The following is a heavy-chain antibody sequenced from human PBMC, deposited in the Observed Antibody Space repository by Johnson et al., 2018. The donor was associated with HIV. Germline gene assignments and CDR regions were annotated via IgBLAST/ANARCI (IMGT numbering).Heavy chain of an antibody. CDR1: AFSFSTYD. D-gene: IGHD3-10*01. CDR3: ARAKVIRGAEGWAFDM. J-gene: IGHJ3*02. V-gene: IGHV3-13*01. CDR2: IGTGGDT. Sequence: VQLVESGGGLVQPGGSLRLSCAASAFSFSTYDMHWVRQPTGKGLEWVSGIGTGGDTYYPDSVKGRFTISRENAKNSLYLQMNSLTAGDTAVYYCARAKVIRGAEGWAFDMWGQGTLVTVSS.